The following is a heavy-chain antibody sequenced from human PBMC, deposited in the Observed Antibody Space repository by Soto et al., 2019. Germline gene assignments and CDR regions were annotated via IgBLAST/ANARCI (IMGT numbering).Heavy chain of an antibody. D-gene: IGHD6-13*01. J-gene: IGHJ4*02. CDR1: GFTFSSYA. CDR2: VSSSGGST. Sequence: EVQLLESGGGLVQPGGSLRLSCAASGFTFSSYAMSWVRQAPGKGLEWVLAVSSSGGSTYYADSVKGRFTMSRDKSKNTLYLQKNSLRAEDTAVYYCAKYSTSLRGGQFDSWGQGTLVTVSS. V-gene: IGHV3-23*01. CDR3: AKYSTSLRGGQFDS.